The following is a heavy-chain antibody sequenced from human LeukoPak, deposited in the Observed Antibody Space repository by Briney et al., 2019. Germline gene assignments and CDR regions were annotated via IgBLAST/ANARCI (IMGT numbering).Heavy chain of an antibody. V-gene: IGHV4-34*01. D-gene: IGHD4-17*01. CDR2: INHSGST. CDR1: GGSFSGYY. J-gene: IGHJ4*02. Sequence: SETLSLTCAVYGGSFSGYYWSWIRQPPGKGLEWIGEINHSGSTNYNPSLKSRVTISVDTSKNQFSLKLSSVTAADTAVYYCARLNDYGDYGVDYWGQGTLVTVSS. CDR3: ARLNDYGDYGVDY.